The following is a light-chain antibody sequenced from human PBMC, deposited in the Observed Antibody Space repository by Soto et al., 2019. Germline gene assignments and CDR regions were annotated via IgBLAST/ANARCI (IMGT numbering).Light chain of an antibody. CDR3: HQRSTWPLT. CDR1: QSVSRF. J-gene: IGKJ4*01. V-gene: IGKV3-11*01. CDR2: GAS. Sequence: EIVLTQSPATLSLSPGEGAALSCRASQSVSRFLAWYQQKPGQAPRLLIYGASNRATGIPTRFSGSGSGTDFTLTISSLEAEDVALYYCHQRSTWPLTFGGGTKVDIK.